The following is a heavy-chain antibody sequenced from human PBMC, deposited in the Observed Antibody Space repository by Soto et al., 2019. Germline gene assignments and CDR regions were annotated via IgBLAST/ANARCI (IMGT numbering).Heavy chain of an antibody. CDR1: GFTFSSYP. CDR3: ATTRPPSESWSGYYPRDFDS. CDR2: ISSSSGTI. D-gene: IGHD3-3*01. Sequence: EEQLVESGGGLVQPGGSLRLSCAASGFTFSSYPMNWVRQAPGKGLEWLSYISSSSGTIHYADSVRGRFTISRDNAKKSLYLQMNYLRDEDTSLYSCATTRPPSESWSGYYPRDFDSWGQGTLVAVSS. J-gene: IGHJ4*02. V-gene: IGHV3-48*02.